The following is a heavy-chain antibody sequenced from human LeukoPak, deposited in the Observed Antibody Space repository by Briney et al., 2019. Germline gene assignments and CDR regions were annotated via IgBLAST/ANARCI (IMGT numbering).Heavy chain of an antibody. Sequence: PGGSLRLSCAASGFTFSSYSMNWVRQAPGKGLEWVSSISSSSSYIYYADSVKGRFTISRDNAKNSLYLQMNSLRAEDTAVYYCARTGGEAAIFGVVTLYYYYMDVWGKGTTVTVSS. CDR2: ISSSSSYI. J-gene: IGHJ6*03. CDR1: GFTFSSYS. D-gene: IGHD3-3*01. V-gene: IGHV3-21*01. CDR3: ARTGGEAAIFGVVTLYYYYMDV.